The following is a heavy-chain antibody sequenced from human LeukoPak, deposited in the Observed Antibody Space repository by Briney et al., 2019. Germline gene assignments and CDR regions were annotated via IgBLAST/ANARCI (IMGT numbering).Heavy chain of an antibody. D-gene: IGHD6-19*01. Sequence: PGGSLRLSCAASGFTFNDYYMSWIRQAPGKGLEWVSYISSSGSTIYYADSVKGRFTISRDNAKNSLYLQMNSLRAEDTAVYYCARVSSGRYDDAFDIWGQGTMVTVSS. J-gene: IGHJ3*02. CDR3: ARVSSGRYDDAFDI. CDR1: GFTFNDYY. V-gene: IGHV3-11*04. CDR2: ISSSGSTI.